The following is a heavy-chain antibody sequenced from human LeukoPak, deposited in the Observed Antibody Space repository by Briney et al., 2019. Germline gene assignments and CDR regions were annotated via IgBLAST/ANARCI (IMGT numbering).Heavy chain of an antibody. CDR2: IYYSGST. D-gene: IGHD1-26*01. V-gene: IGHV4-30-4*01. CDR1: GGSISSGDYY. Sequence: SETLSLTCTVSGGSISSGDYYRSWIRQPPGNGLEWIGYIYYSGSTYYNPSLKSRVTISVDTSKNQFSLKLSSVTAADTAVYYCARGGAADDAFDIWGQGTMVTVSS. J-gene: IGHJ3*02. CDR3: ARGGAADDAFDI.